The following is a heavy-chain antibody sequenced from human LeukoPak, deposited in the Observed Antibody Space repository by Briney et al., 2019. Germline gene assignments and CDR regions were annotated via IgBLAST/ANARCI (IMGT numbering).Heavy chain of an antibody. D-gene: IGHD3-22*01. CDR2: TYYRSKWYN. Sequence: SQTLSLTCAISGDSVSSNSAAWNWIRQSPSRGLEWLGRTYYRSKWYNDYAVSVKSRITINPDTSKNQFSLQLNSVTPEDTAVYYCARESPYYYDSSGYSAGAFDIWGQGTMVTVSS. J-gene: IGHJ3*02. V-gene: IGHV6-1*01. CDR1: GDSVSSNSAA. CDR3: ARESPYYYDSSGYSAGAFDI.